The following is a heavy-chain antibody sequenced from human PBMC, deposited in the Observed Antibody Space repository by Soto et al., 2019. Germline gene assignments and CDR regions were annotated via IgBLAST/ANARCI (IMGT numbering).Heavy chain of an antibody. V-gene: IGHV1-69*02. CDR2: IIPIIGIP. CDR1: GGTFRSYS. D-gene: IGHD3-9*01. J-gene: IGHJ4*02. Sequence: QVQLVQSGAEVKKPGSSVKVSCKASGGTFRSYSISWVRQAPGQGLEWMGRIIPIIGIPNYAQNDQGRVTITEDTSASTAFMDLSSLRSEDTAMYYCAVKYYDILTGLDYWGQGTLVNVSS. CDR3: AVKYYDILTGLDY.